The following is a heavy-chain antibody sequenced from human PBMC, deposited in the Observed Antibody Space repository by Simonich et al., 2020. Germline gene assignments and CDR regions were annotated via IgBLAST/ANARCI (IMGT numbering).Heavy chain of an antibody. CDR2: IKQDGSEK. CDR1: GFTFSSYW. V-gene: IGHV3-7*01. Sequence: EVQLVESGGGLVQPGGSLRLSCAASGFTFSSYWMSWVRQAPGKGLEWVDNIKQDGSEKYYVDSVKGRFTISRDNAKNSLYLQMNSLRAEDTAVYYCARDREVYGSRSYYNYWGQGTLVTVSS. J-gene: IGHJ4*02. D-gene: IGHD3-10*01. CDR3: ARDREVYGSRSYYNY.